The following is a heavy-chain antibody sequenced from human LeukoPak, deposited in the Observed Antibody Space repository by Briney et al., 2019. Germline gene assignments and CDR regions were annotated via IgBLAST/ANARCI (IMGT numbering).Heavy chain of an antibody. D-gene: IGHD3-16*01. Sequence: GGSLRLSCAASGFTFSSHAMSWVRQAPGKGLEWVSAISGSGGSTYYADSVKGRFTISRDNSKNTLYLQMNSLRAEDTAVYYCAKDLAYYYYYYMDVWGKGTTVTVSS. V-gene: IGHV3-23*01. CDR2: ISGSGGST. J-gene: IGHJ6*03. CDR1: GFTFSSHA. CDR3: AKDLAYYYYYYMDV.